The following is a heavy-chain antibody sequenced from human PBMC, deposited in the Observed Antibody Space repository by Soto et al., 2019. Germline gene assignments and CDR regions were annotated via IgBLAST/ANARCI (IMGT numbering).Heavy chain of an antibody. J-gene: IGHJ5*02. CDR3: TRHGSGDYFLFGP. CDR1: GFTFRSFW. V-gene: IGHV3-74*01. Sequence: EVQLVESGGGLDQPGGSLRLSCAASGFTFRSFWMHWVRQAPGKGLEWVSRASPDGTSTSYADSVKGRFTISRDNAKNTLFMQMNSLRAEDTAVYYCTRHGSGDYFLFGPWGQGTLVTVSS. CDR2: ASPDGTST. D-gene: IGHD4-17*01.